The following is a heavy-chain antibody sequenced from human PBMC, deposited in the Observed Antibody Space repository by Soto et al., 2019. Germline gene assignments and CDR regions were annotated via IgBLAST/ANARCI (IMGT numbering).Heavy chain of an antibody. V-gene: IGHV1-69*01. D-gene: IGHD6-6*01. CDR3: ARDVGVYSSSPTLEYYFDY. J-gene: IGHJ4*02. CDR2: IIPIFGTA. CDR1: GGTFSSYA. Sequence: QVQLVQSGAEVKKPGSSVKVSCKASGGTFSSYAISWVRQAPGQGLEWMGGIIPIFGTANYAQKFQGRVTITADESTSTAYMELSSLRSEDTAVYYCARDVGVYSSSPTLEYYFDYWGQGTLVTVSS.